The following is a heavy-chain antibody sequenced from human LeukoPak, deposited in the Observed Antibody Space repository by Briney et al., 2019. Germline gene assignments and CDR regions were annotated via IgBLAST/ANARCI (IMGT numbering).Heavy chain of an antibody. J-gene: IGHJ3*02. V-gene: IGHV3-7*04. CDR3: ARGITMVRGVIIGFAFDI. D-gene: IGHD3-10*01. Sequence: GGSLRLSCAASGFTFSSYWMSWVRQAPGKGLEWAANIKQDGSEKYYVDSVKGRFTISKDNAKNSLYLQMNSLRAEDTAVYYCARGITMVRGVIIGFAFDIWGQGTMVTVSS. CDR1: GFTFSSYW. CDR2: IKQDGSEK.